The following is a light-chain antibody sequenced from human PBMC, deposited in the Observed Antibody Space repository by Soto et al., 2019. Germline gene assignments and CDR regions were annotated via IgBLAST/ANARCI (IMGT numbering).Light chain of an antibody. J-gene: IGLJ2*01. CDR1: SSNIGGYY. CDR3: AVWDDSLSGRV. V-gene: IGLV1-47*01. CDR2: RNN. Sequence: QAVVTQPPSASGTPGQRVTISCSGRSSNIGGYYVYWYQQLLGTAPKLLIYRNNQRPSGVPERFSGSKSGTSGSLAISGLRSEDEGDYYCAVWDDSLSGRVFGGGTKLTVL.